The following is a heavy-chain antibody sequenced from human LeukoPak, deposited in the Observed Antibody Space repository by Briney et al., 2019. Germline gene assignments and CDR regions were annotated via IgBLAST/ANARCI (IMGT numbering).Heavy chain of an antibody. CDR1: GFAFSSFA. V-gene: IGHV3-30*04. CDR3: ARDPDRGYDRAPILDY. J-gene: IGHJ4*02. CDR2: ISYDGSAK. D-gene: IGHD5-12*01. Sequence: GGSLRLSCTVSGFAFSSFAMHWVRQAPGKGLAWVAVISYDGSAKDHADSVKGRFTISRDNSKNALYLQMNSLRAEDTAVYYCARDPDRGYDRAPILDYWGQGTLVTVSS.